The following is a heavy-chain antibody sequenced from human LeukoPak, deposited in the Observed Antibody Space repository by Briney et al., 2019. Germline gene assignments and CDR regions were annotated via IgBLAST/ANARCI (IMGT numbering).Heavy chain of an antibody. CDR3: ARPGEGYCSSTSCYAWYYFDY. CDR1: GGSFSGYY. Sequence: SETLSLTCAVYGGSFSGYYWSWTRQPPGKGLEWIGEINHSGSTNYNPSLKSRVTISVDTSKNQFSLKLSSVTAADTAVYYCARPGEGYCSSTSCYAWYYFDYWGQGTLVTVSS. V-gene: IGHV4-34*01. CDR2: INHSGST. J-gene: IGHJ4*02. D-gene: IGHD2-2*01.